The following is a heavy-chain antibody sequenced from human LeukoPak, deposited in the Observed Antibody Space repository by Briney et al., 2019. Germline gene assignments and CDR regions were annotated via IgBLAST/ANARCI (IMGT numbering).Heavy chain of an antibody. CDR3: ARIEYNSNWWEAFDI. Sequence: GGSLRLSCAASGFTFSSYWMNWVRQAPGKGLEWVANIKQDGSEKYYVDSVKGRFTISRDNAKNSLSLQMNSLRAEDTAMYYCARIEYNSNWWEAFDIWGQGTMVTVSS. J-gene: IGHJ3*02. D-gene: IGHD6-13*01. CDR2: IKQDGSEK. V-gene: IGHV3-7*04. CDR1: GFTFSSYW.